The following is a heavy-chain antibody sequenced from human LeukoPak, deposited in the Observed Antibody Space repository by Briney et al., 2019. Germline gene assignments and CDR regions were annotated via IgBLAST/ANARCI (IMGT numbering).Heavy chain of an antibody. D-gene: IGHD3-10*01. CDR3: ARDSYYYGSGNPAY. J-gene: IGHJ4*02. V-gene: IGHV1-2*02. Sequence: ASVKVSCKASGYTFTGYHMHWVRQAPGQGLEWMGWINPNSGGTNYAQKFQGRVTMTRDTSISTAYMELSRLRSDDTAVYYCARDSYYYGSGNPAYWGQGTLVTVSS. CDR1: GYTFTGYH. CDR2: INPNSGGT.